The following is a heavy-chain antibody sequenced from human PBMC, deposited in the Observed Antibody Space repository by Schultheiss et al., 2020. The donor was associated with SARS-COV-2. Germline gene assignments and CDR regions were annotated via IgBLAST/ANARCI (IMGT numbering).Heavy chain of an antibody. CDR2: IYYSGST. CDR1: GYSISSGYY. V-gene: IGHV4-38-2*02. CDR3: AREYGPYGMDV. D-gene: IGHD4-17*01. Sequence: SETLSLTCAVSGYSISSGYYWGWIRQPPGKGLEWIGYIYYSGSTYYNPSLKSRVTISVDTSKNQFSLKLSSVTAADTAVYYCAREYGPYGMDVWGQGTTVTVSS. J-gene: IGHJ6*02.